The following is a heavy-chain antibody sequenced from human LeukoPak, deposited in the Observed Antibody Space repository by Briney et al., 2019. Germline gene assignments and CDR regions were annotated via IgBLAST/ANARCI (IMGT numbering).Heavy chain of an antibody. CDR1: GGSISSSNW. CDR3: ARDGDYDSSGYFLGY. V-gene: IGHV4-4*02. Sequence: PSGTLSLTCAVSGGSISSSNWWSWVRQPPGKGLEWIGKIYHSGSTNYNPSLKSRVTISVDKSKNQFSLKLSSVTAADTAVYYCARDGDYDSSGYFLGYWGQGTLVTVSS. J-gene: IGHJ4*02. D-gene: IGHD3-22*01. CDR2: IYHSGST.